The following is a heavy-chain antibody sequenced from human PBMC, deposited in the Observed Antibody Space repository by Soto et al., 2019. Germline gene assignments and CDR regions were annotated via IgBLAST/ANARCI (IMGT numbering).Heavy chain of an antibody. CDR2: IKYDGSEE. J-gene: IGHJ5*02. D-gene: IGHD5-12*01. V-gene: IGHV3-7*05. CDR3: ARFASGKSAST. Sequence: EVQVVESGGGLVQPGGSLRLSCAGSGFTFSDYWMSWARQAPGKGLEWVANIKYDGSEEYYVVSVRGRFTISRDNAMNSLHLQMNSLRADDTAVYYCARFASGKSASTWGQGTLVTVSS. CDR1: GFTFSDYW.